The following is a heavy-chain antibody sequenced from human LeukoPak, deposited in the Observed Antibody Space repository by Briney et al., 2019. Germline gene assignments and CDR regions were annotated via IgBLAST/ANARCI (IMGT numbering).Heavy chain of an antibody. CDR2: ISGSGGST. D-gene: IGHD3-10*01. Sequence: GGSLRLSCAASGFIFSSYAMSWVRQAPGKGLEWVSAISGSGGSTYYAASVKGRFTISRNNAKNSLYLQMSSLRAEDTAVYYCARDQFGKGNWFDPWGQGTLVTVSS. CDR1: GFIFSSYA. J-gene: IGHJ5*02. V-gene: IGHV3-23*01. CDR3: ARDQFGKGNWFDP.